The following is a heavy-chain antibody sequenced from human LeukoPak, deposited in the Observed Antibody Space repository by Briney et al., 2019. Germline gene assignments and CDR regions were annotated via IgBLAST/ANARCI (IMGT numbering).Heavy chain of an antibody. J-gene: IGHJ4*02. D-gene: IGHD3-22*01. V-gene: IGHV3-23*01. Sequence: GGSLRLSCAASGFTFISYGMCWVRQAPGKGLEWVSAISGSGGSTYYADSVKGRFTISRDNSKNTLYLQMNSLRAEDTAVYYCAKAHPTYYYDSSEYYFDYWGQGILVTVSS. CDR1: GFTFISYG. CDR2: ISGSGGST. CDR3: AKAHPTYYYDSSEYYFDY.